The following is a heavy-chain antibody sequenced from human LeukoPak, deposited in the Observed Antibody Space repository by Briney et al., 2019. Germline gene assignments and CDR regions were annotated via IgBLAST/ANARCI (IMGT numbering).Heavy chain of an antibody. CDR2: MNPNSGNT. V-gene: IGHV1-8*01. CDR3: ARVNFGFPRYYYDSSGYTDY. Sequence: ASVKVSCKASGYTFTSYDINWVRQATGQGLEWMGWMNPNSGNTGYAQKFQGRVTMTRNTSISTAYMELSSLRSEDTAVYYCARVNFGFPRYYYDSSGYTDYWGQGTLVTVSS. D-gene: IGHD3-22*01. CDR1: GYTFTSYD. J-gene: IGHJ4*02.